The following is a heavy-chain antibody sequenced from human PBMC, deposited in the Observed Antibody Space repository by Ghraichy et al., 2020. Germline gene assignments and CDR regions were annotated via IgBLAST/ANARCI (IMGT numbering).Heavy chain of an antibody. J-gene: IGHJ4*02. Sequence: GGSLRLSCATSGFTFSSYWMSWVRQAPGKRLEWVANIKQDGSEKYYVDSLKGRFTISRDNAKNSLYLQVNSLRAEDTAVYYCARDRYNWNWDFDYWGQGTLVTVSS. CDR2: IKQDGSEK. CDR3: ARDRYNWNWDFDY. CDR1: GFTFSSYW. V-gene: IGHV3-7*01. D-gene: IGHD1-1*01.